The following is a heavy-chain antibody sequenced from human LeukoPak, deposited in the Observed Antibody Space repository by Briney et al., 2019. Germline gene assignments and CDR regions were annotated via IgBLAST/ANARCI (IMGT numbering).Heavy chain of an antibody. CDR3: TRGIQSPSV. CDR2: IYYRGST. J-gene: IGHJ4*02. CDR1: GGSISSYY. D-gene: IGHD3-3*02. Sequence: SETLSLTCTVSGGSISSYYWSWIRQPPGKGLEWIGYIYYRGSTNYNPSLKSRVTISVDTSRNQFSPKLSSVTAADTAVYYCTRGIQSPSVWGQGTLVTVSS. V-gene: IGHV4-59*01.